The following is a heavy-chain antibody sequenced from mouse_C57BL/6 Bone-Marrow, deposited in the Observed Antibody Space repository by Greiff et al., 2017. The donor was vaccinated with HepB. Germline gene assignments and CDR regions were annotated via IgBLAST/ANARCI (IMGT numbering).Heavy chain of an antibody. CDR2: IRLKSDNYAT. J-gene: IGHJ2*01. Sequence: EVQLVESGGGLVQPGGSMKLSCVASGFTFSNYWMNWVRQSPEKGLEWVAQIRLKSDNYATHYAESVKGRFTISRDDSKSSVYLQMNNLRAEDTGIYYCTAHYGSSYVGFDYWGQGTTLTVSS. V-gene: IGHV6-3*01. CDR3: TAHYGSSYVGFDY. CDR1: GFTFSNYW. D-gene: IGHD1-1*01.